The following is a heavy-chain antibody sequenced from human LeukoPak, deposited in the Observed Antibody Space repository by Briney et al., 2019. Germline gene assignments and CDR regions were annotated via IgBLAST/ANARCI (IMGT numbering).Heavy chain of an antibody. CDR1: GGSFSGYY. D-gene: IGHD3-10*01. J-gene: IGHJ2*01. CDR2: INHSGST. CDR3: ARAARAIPRITMVRGAAYFDL. V-gene: IGHV4-34*01. Sequence: SETLSLTCAVYGGSFSGYYWSWIRQPPGKGLEWIGEINHSGSTNYNPSLKSRVTISVDTSKNQFSLKLSSVTAADTAVYYCARAARAIPRITMVRGAAYFDLWGRGTLVTVSS.